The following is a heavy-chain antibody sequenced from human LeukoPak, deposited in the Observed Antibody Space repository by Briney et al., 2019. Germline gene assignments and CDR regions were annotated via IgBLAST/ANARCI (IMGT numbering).Heavy chain of an antibody. CDR2: IYPGDSDT. Sequence: GESLKIFCKGSGYSFTSYWIGWVRQMPGKGLEWMGIIYPGDSDTRYSPSFQGQVTISADKSISTAYLQWSSLKASDTAMYYCARLFSGIAVAGTGFDYWGQGTLVTVSS. V-gene: IGHV5-51*01. D-gene: IGHD6-19*01. CDR3: ARLFSGIAVAGTGFDY. CDR1: GYSFTSYW. J-gene: IGHJ4*02.